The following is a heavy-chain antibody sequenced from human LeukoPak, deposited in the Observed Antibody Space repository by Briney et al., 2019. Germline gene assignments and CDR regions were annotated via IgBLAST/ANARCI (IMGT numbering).Heavy chain of an antibody. CDR1: VDSLSRGDYY. CDR2: IYLNGTT. D-gene: IGHD3-10*01. J-gene: IGHJ4*02. Sequence: SQTLSLTCTVSVDSLSRGDYYCTSIRQPPGKGLGWLGYIYLNGTTYYNPSLKSRVPISVDTSKTQFSLKLSSVTAADTAVYYCASGSGGQYGYVDSWGQGTLVTVSS. CDR3: ASGSGGQYGYVDS. V-gene: IGHV4-30-4*01.